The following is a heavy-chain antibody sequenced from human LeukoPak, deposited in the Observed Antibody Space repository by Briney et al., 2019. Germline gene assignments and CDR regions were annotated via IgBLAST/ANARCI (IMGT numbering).Heavy chain of an antibody. CDR3: ARDRGYGSGSYYDYYYTDV. V-gene: IGHV4-39*07. Sequence: SETLSLNCTVSTCTIRSSSYIRHWIRQPPGRGLKWNGRISYSGSTHCNPSLKSRVTISVDTSKNQFSLKLSSVTAADTAVYYCARDRGYGSGSYYDYYYTDVWGKGTTVTVSS. D-gene: IGHD3-10*01. CDR2: ISYSGST. J-gene: IGHJ6*03. CDR1: TCTIRSSSYI.